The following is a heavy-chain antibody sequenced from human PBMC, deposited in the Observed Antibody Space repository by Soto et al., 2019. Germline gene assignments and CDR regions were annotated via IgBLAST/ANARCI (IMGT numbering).Heavy chain of an antibody. CDR1: GYTFTGYY. CDR3: ARGGNIAARLRYYYYGMDV. CDR2: INPNSGGT. V-gene: IGHV1-2*04. D-gene: IGHD6-6*01. Sequence: GASVKVSCKASGYTFTGYYMHWVRQAPGQGLEWVGWINPNSGGTNYAQKFQGWVTMTRDTSISTAYMELSRLRSDDTAVYYCARGGNIAARLRYYYYGMDVWGQGTTVTVSS. J-gene: IGHJ6*02.